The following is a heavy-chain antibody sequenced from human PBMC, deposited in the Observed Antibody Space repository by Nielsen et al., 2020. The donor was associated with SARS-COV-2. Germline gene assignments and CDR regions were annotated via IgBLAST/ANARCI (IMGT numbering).Heavy chain of an antibody. J-gene: IGHJ4*02. Sequence: GESLKISCAASGFTFRIYGMHWVRQAPGRGLEWVAVITYDGSNKYYAESVKGRFTVSRDNSKNTLYLQMNSLRAEDTAVYYCARDGSGSYYYPYFDYWGQGTLVTVSS. D-gene: IGHD3-10*01. V-gene: IGHV3-30*03. CDR2: ITYDGSNK. CDR3: ARDGSGSYYYPYFDY. CDR1: GFTFRIYG.